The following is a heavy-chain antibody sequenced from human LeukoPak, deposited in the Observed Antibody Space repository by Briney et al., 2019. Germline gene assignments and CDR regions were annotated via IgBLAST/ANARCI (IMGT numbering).Heavy chain of an antibody. CDR3: AKPPGSGWYGDAFDI. CDR2: ISYDGSNK. D-gene: IGHD6-19*01. V-gene: IGHV3-30*18. Sequence: QSGGSLRLSCAASGFTFSSYGMRWVRQAPGKGLEWVAVISYDGSNKYYADSVKGRFTISRDNSKNTLYLQMNSLRAEDTAVYYCAKPPGSGWYGDAFDIWGQGTMVTVSS. CDR1: GFTFSSYG. J-gene: IGHJ3*02.